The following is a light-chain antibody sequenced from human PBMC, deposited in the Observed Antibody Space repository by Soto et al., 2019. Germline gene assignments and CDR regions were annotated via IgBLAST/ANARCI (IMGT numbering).Light chain of an antibody. Sequence: DIQMTQSPSSLSASVGDRVTLTCRASQSISSYLNWYQLKPGRPPKLLIYFASSLQAGVPSRVSGAGSETDLTLTSTDLQPEDFTSYCGRQTDSVPYTFGQGT. V-gene: IGKV1-39*01. CDR1: QSISSY. CDR2: FAS. J-gene: IGKJ2*01. CDR3: RQTDSVPYT.